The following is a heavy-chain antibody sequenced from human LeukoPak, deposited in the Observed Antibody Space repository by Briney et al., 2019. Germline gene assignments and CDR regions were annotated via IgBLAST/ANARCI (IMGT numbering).Heavy chain of an antibody. Sequence: GGSLRLSCVGSGFTFSSPAMTWVRQAPGKGLEWVSIISGNGYNAYYAESVKGRFTISRDNSNNTLYLQMNSLRAEDTAIYYCAKALSIFGGVLDWGQGSLVTVSS. CDR2: ISGNGYNA. V-gene: IGHV3-23*01. D-gene: IGHD3-3*01. CDR1: GFTFSSPA. CDR3: AKALSIFGGVLD. J-gene: IGHJ4*02.